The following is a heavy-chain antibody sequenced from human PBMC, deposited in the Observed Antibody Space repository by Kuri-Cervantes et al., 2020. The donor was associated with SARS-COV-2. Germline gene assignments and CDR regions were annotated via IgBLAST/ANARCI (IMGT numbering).Heavy chain of an antibody. CDR2: IYTSGST. CDR1: GGSISSGSYY. J-gene: IGHJ4*02. Sequence: SETLSLTCSVSGGSISSGSYYWTWIRQPAGEGLEYIGRIYTSGSTDYNSSLKSRVTMSVDTSKNQFSLKLSSVTAADTAVYYCARSVNDFWSGYAVSLSTNYFDYWGQGTLVTVSS. D-gene: IGHD3-3*01. V-gene: IGHV4-61*02. CDR3: ARSVNDFWSGYAVSLSTNYFDY.